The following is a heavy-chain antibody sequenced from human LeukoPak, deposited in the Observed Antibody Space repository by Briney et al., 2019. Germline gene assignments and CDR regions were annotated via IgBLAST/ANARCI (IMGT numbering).Heavy chain of an antibody. Sequence: SQTLSLTCAISGDSVSSSGVAWNWIRQSPSRGLEWLGRTYYRSKWYNDYAVSVKSRITINPDTSKNQFSLQLNSVTPEDTAVYYCARDPNRRIAVAGYFDYWGQGTLVTVSS. D-gene: IGHD6-19*01. V-gene: IGHV6-1*01. J-gene: IGHJ4*02. CDR2: TYYRSKWYN. CDR3: ARDPNRRIAVAGYFDY. CDR1: GDSVSSSGVA.